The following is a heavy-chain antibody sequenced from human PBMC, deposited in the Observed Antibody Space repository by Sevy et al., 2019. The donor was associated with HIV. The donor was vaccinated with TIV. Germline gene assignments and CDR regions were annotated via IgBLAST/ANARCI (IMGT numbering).Heavy chain of an antibody. CDR1: GGSISSGGYY. CDR3: ARDRLYYDFWSGYYSGSWFDP. Sequence: SETLSLTCTVSGGSISSGGYYWSWIRQHPGKGLEWIGYIYYSGITYYNPSLKSRVTISVDTSKNQFSLKLSSVTAADTAVYYCARDRLYYDFWSGYYSGSWFDPWGQGTLVTVSS. J-gene: IGHJ5*02. D-gene: IGHD3-3*01. CDR2: IYYSGIT. V-gene: IGHV4-31*03.